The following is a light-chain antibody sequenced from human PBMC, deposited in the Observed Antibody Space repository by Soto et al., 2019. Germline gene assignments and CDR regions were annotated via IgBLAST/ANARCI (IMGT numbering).Light chain of an antibody. Sequence: DIQMTQSPVSVSASVGDRVTITCRASQAISTWLAWYQQKPGKVPKLLIYVASSLQRGVPSRFSGSGSGTDFTLTIRSLQPVDFATYFGQKSYRAPPTFCQGTMVAI. CDR3: QKSYRAPPT. CDR2: VAS. V-gene: IGKV1-12*01. J-gene: IGKJ1*01. CDR1: QAISTW.